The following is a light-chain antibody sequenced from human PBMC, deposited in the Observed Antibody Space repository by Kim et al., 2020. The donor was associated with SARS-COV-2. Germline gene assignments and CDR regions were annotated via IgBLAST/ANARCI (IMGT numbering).Light chain of an antibody. CDR3: ETWDDSVNGWV. CDR1: SSNIESND. V-gene: IGLV1-36*01. J-gene: IGLJ3*02. CDR2: YND. Sequence: RMRVTISCTGSSSNIESNDVNWYQQFPGEAPKLLIYYNDLLSSGVSDRFSGSKSGTAASVAISGRQSEDEADYYCETWDDSVNGWVFGGGTQLTVL.